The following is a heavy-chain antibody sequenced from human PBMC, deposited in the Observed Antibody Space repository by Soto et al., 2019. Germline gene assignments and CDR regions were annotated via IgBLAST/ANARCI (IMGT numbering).Heavy chain of an antibody. V-gene: IGHV3-33*01. Sequence: GGSLRLSCAASGFTFSSYGMHWVRQAPGKGLEWVAVIWYDGSNKYYADSVKGRFTISRDNSKNTLYLQMNSLRAEDTAVYYCARDPRGIVGATEGYAFDIWGQGTMVTVSS. CDR2: IWYDGSNK. J-gene: IGHJ3*02. D-gene: IGHD1-26*01. CDR3: ARDPRGIVGATEGYAFDI. CDR1: GFTFSSYG.